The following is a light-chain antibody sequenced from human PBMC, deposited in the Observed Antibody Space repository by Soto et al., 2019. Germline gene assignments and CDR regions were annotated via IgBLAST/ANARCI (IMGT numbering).Light chain of an antibody. CDR3: QQYNKWPRT. J-gene: IGKJ1*01. V-gene: IGKV3-15*01. Sequence: EIVMTQSPATLSVSPGDSATLSCRASQSVSGNLAWYQQNPGQAPRLLIYGASTRATGIPARFGGSGSGTEFTLTISSMPAADFAHYFCQQYNKWPRTVGQGTKVDIK. CDR1: QSVSGN. CDR2: GAS.